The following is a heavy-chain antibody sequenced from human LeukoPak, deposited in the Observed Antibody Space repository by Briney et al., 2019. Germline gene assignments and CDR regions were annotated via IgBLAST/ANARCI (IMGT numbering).Heavy chain of an antibody. J-gene: IGHJ4*02. D-gene: IGHD3-10*01. Sequence: GGSLRLSCAASGFPFSSYAMSWVRQAPGKGLEWVSAIGGSGDSTYYADSVKGRFTISRDNSKNTLYLQMNSLRAEDTAVYYCVKLVGVGELFWGHFLEDFWGQGTLVTVSS. CDR1: GFPFSSYA. CDR3: VKLVGVGELFWGHFLEDF. CDR2: IGGSGDST. V-gene: IGHV3-23*01.